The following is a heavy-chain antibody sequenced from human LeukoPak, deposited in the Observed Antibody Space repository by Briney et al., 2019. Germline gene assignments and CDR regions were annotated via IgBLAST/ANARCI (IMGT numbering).Heavy chain of an antibody. V-gene: IGHV1-8*02. J-gene: IGHJ4*02. D-gene: IGHD3-10*01. CDR2: MNPNSGNT. CDR1: GYTFTSYG. Sequence: ASVKASCKASGYTFTSYGISWVRQATGQGLEWMGWMNPNSGNTGYAQKFQGRVTMTRNTSISTAYMELSSLRSEDTAVYYCARVVRMVRGDHTPYWGQGTLVTVSS. CDR3: ARVVRMVRGDHTPY.